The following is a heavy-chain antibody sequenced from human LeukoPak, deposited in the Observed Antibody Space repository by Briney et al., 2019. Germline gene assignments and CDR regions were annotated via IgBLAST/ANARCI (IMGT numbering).Heavy chain of an antibody. CDR1: GGTFSNYA. D-gene: IGHD4-11*01. CDR3: ASVTVTTWAPDGHMDV. V-gene: IGHV1-69*05. CDR2: IIPMFGTT. Sequence: SVKVSCKASGGTFSNYAISWVRQAPGQGLEWMGRIIPMFGTTNYAQKCQGRVAITTDESTSTAYMEVSSLRIEDTAVYYCASVTVTTWAPDGHMDVWGKGTTVTVSS. J-gene: IGHJ6*03.